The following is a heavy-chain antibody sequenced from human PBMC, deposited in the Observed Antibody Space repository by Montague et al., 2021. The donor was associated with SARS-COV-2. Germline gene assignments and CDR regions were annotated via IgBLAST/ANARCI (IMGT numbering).Heavy chain of an antibody. CDR2: IHPYGHT. CDR1: SGPLSAYY. V-gene: IGHV4-34*01. D-gene: IGHD3-9*01. J-gene: IGHJ4*02. Sequence: SETLSLTCEVDSGPLSAYYWSWVRQPPGKGLEWIGEIHPYGHTSYNPSLMSRVTLSLGTSSNPFSLKLTSVTAADTATYYCARGVYNRVIFVVSPRYYFDYWGQGNMVAVSA. CDR3: ARGVYNRVIFVVSPRYYFDY.